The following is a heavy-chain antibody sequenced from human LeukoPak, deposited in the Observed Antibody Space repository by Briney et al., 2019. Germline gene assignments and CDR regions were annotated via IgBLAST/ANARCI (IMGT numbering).Heavy chain of an antibody. Sequence: TETLSLTCTVYGGSISSSSYYWGWIRPPPWKGREWFGRIYYNGSTYYHPSLDRRATISVDTSNYQFSLKPSALTARDSATVYCPSLALRAGKGVQWGQGTMLTVSS. D-gene: IGHD3-10*01. CDR1: GGSISSSSYY. J-gene: IGHJ3*01. CDR3: PSLALRAGKGVQ. V-gene: IGHV4-39*01. CDR2: IYYNGST.